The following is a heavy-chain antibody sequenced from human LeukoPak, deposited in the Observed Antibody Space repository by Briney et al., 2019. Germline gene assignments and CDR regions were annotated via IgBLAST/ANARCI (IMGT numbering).Heavy chain of an antibody. J-gene: IGHJ3*02. V-gene: IGHV3-23*01. CDR1: GFTFSSYG. CDR2: ISGSGGST. CDR3: AKEYHYYDILTGYYFFEHDAFDI. D-gene: IGHD3-9*01. Sequence: GGSLRLSCAASGFTFSSYGMSWVRQAPGKGLEWVSAISGSGGSTYYADSVKGRFTISRDNSKNTLYLQMNRLRAEDTAVYYCAKEYHYYDILTGYYFFEHDAFDIWGQGTMVTVSS.